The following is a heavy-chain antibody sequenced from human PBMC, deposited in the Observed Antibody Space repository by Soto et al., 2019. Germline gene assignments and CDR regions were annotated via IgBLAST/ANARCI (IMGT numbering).Heavy chain of an antibody. Sequence: SVKVSCKASGGTFISYAISWVRQAPGQGLEWMGGIIPIFGAANYAQKFQGRVTITADKSTSTAYMELSSLRSEDTAVYYCASCSSYYYYGMDVWGQGTTVTVSS. CDR3: ASCSSYYYYGMDV. CDR2: IIPIFGAA. J-gene: IGHJ6*02. CDR1: GGTFISYA. D-gene: IGHD6-6*01. V-gene: IGHV1-69*06.